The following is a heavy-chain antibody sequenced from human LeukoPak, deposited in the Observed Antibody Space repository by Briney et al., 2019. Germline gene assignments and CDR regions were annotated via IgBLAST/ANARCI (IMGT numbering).Heavy chain of an antibody. V-gene: IGHV3-66*01. CDR1: GFTFSSYW. CDR2: IYSGGNT. Sequence: GGSLRLSCAASGFTFSSYWMHWVRQAPGKGLEWVSLIYSGGNTYYANSVKGRFTISRDNSENTLYLQMNSLRADDTAVYYCARVGDGYNENFWGQGTLVTVSS. J-gene: IGHJ4*02. D-gene: IGHD5-24*01. CDR3: ARVGDGYNENF.